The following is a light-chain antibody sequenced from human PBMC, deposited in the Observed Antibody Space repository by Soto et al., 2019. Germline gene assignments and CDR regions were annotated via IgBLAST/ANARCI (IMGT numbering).Light chain of an antibody. V-gene: IGKV3-15*01. Sequence: EVVMTQSPATLSVSLGERATLSCRASHSVSSSLAWYQQKPGKDLSLLISGASTRAAGIPARFSGSGSGTELPLTIGSLLSEDFAVYYCQQRSNWLVGPGTKVDIK. CDR1: HSVSSS. CDR3: QQRSNWL. J-gene: IGKJ3*01. CDR2: GAS.